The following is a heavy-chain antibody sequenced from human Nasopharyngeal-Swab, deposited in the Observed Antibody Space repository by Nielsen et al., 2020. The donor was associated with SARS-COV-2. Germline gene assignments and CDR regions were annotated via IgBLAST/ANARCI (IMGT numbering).Heavy chain of an antibody. D-gene: IGHD4-17*01. Sequence: GATLVKPTQTVTLTCTFSGFSLSTSGMCVSWIRQPPGKALEWLALIDWDDDKYYSTSLKTRLTISKDTSKNQVVLTMTNMDPVDTATYYCARDYASGYYYYGMDVWGQGTTVTVSS. V-gene: IGHV2-70*01. J-gene: IGHJ6*02. CDR2: IDWDDDK. CDR1: GFSLSTSGMC. CDR3: ARDYASGYYYYGMDV.